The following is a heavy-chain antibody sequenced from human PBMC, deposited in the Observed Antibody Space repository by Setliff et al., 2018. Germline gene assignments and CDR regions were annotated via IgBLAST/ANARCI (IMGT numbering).Heavy chain of an antibody. Sequence: ASVKVSCKASGGTFINYAISWVRQAPGQGLEWMGGIIPIFGTANYAQKLQGRVTMTTDTSTSTAYMELRSLRSDDTAVYYCARVPLPLDIVVVVAATPLEYYYYMDVWGKGTTVTVSS. J-gene: IGHJ6*03. CDR2: IIPIFGTA. CDR1: GGTFINYA. V-gene: IGHV1-69*05. D-gene: IGHD2-15*01. CDR3: ARVPLPLDIVVVVAATPLEYYYYMDV.